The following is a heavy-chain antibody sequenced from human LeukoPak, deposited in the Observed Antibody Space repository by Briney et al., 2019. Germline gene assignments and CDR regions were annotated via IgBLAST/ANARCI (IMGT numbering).Heavy chain of an antibody. V-gene: IGHV4-39*01. J-gene: IGHJ4*02. CDR2: IYYSGST. CDR3: ANLDAFHDYGDY. Sequence: PSETLSLTCTVSGGSISSCSYYWGWIRQPPGKGLEWIGSIYYSGSTYYNPSLKSRVTISVDTSKNQFSLKLSSVTAADTAVYYCANLDAFHDYGDYWGQGTLLTVSS. CDR1: GGSISSCSYY.